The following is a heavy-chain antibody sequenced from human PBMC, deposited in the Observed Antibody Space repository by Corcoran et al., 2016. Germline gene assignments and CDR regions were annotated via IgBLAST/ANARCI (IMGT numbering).Heavy chain of an antibody. D-gene: IGHD3-3*01. CDR3: AKDQRGSGRDAFEI. CDR2: ISYDGSNK. Sequence: QVQLVESWGGVVQPGRSLRLSWAASGFTFSGYGMHWVRQAPGKGLEWVAVISYDGSNKYYADSVKGRFTISRDNTKTTLYLQMNSLRAEDTAVYYCAKDQRGSGRDAFEIWGQGTMVTVSS. CDR1: GFTFSGYG. J-gene: IGHJ3*02. V-gene: IGHV3-30*18.